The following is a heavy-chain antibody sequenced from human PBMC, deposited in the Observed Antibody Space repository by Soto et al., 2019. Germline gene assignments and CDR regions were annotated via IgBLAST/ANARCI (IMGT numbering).Heavy chain of an antibody. CDR2: ISAYNGNT. CDR3: ARVDCSSTSCYSPSV. CDR1: GYTFTSYG. Sequence: QVQLVQSGAEVKKPGASVKVSCKASGYTFTSYGISCVRQAPGQGLEWMGWISAYNGNTNYAQKLQVRVTMTTYTSTSTAYMELRSMRSDDTAVYYCARVDCSSTSCYSPSVWGQGTTVTVSS. V-gene: IGHV1-18*04. J-gene: IGHJ6*02. D-gene: IGHD2-2*01.